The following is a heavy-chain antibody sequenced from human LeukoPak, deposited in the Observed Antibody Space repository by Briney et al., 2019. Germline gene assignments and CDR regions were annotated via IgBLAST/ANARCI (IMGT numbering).Heavy chain of an antibody. CDR2: VSNSGSYT. J-gene: IGHJ4*02. Sequence: GGSLRLSCAASGFTFSDEYMSWIRQAPGKGLEWVSYVSNSGSYTNYADSVKGRFTISRDNAKSSLYLQMNSVRAEDTAVYYCARGDVFFDNWGQGTLVTVSS. D-gene: IGHD3-16*01. CDR3: ARGDVFFDN. V-gene: IGHV3-11*05. CDR1: GFTFSDEY.